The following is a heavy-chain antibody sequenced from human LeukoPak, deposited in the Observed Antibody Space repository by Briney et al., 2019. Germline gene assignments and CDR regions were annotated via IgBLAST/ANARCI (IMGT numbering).Heavy chain of an antibody. D-gene: IGHD6-13*01. Sequence: SETLSLTCTVSGGSISSYYWSWIRQPAGKGLEWIGRIYSTGSTNYNPSLKSRVTMSVDTSKNQFSLRLRSATAADTAVYYCARQIASASTAGFDFWGQGALVTVSS. CDR1: GGSISSYY. CDR2: IYSTGST. V-gene: IGHV4-4*07. CDR3: ARQIASASTAGFDF. J-gene: IGHJ4*02.